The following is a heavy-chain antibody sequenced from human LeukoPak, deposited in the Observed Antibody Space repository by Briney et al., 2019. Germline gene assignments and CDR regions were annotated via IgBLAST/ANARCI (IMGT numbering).Heavy chain of an antibody. J-gene: IGHJ4*02. CDR3: AKDLGGSATTV. D-gene: IGHD2-2*01. Sequence: PGGSLRLSCAASGFTFEDHVMHWVRQAPGKGLEWVSSISWSGDRMGYADAVKGRFTISRDNAKNSLSLQMNSLRVEDTALYYCAKDLGGSATTVWGQGTLVTVSS. V-gene: IGHV3-9*01. CDR1: GFTFEDHV. CDR2: ISWSGDRM.